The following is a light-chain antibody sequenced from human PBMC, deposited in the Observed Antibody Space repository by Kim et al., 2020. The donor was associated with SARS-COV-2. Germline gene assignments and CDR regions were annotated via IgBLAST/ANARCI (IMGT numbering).Light chain of an antibody. V-gene: IGKV3-20*01. CDR2: GAS. CDR3: QQYGRSPYT. Sequence: EIVLTQSPGTLSLSPGERATLSCRASQSVSNNYLAWYQQKPGQAPRLLIFGASSRATGIPDRFSGSGSGTDFTLTISRLEPEDLAVYYCQQYGRSPYTFGQGTKLEIK. CDR1: QSVSNNY. J-gene: IGKJ2*01.